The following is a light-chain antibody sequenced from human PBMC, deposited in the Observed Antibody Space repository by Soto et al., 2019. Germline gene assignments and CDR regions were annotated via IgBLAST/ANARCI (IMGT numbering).Light chain of an antibody. V-gene: IGKV3-20*01. CDR1: QSVNSNY. J-gene: IGKJ1*01. CDR3: QQYDNSPPT. CDR2: GTS. Sequence: EIVLTQSPGTLSLSPGERATLSCRASQSVNSNYFAWYQQKPGQSPRLLMYGTSSRATGIPDRFSGSGSGTDFTLTISRLAPEDFAVYYCQQYDNSPPTFGQGTKVEIK.